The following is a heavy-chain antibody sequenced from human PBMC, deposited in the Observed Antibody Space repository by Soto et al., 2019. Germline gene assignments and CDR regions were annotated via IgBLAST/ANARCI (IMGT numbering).Heavy chain of an antibody. CDR3: ARDSPPSGYCSSTSCPMEGWFDP. CDR1: VDIVSSNSAA. J-gene: IGHJ5*02. D-gene: IGHD2-2*01. CDR2: RYYRSKWYN. V-gene: IGHV6-1*01. Sequence: SQTLSLTCAISVDIVSSNSAAGNCIRQSPSRGLEWLGRRYYRSKWYNDYAVSVKSRITINPDTSKNQFSLQLNSVTPEDTAVYYCARDSPPSGYCSSTSCPMEGWFDPWGQGTLVTVSS.